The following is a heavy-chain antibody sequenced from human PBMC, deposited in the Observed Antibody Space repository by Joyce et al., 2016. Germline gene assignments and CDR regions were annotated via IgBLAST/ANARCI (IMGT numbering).Heavy chain of an antibody. CDR3: AKKRSSVASFMPSFDS. Sequence: QVQLVDSGGGVVQPGTSLRLSCAASGFTFSNYGMHWVRQVPGKGVEGVALIWYDGSSEYYADSVKGRFRISRDNSKNTLHLQMNSQRSEYTAVYYCAKKRSSVASFMPSFDSWGQGTLVSVSS. J-gene: IGHJ4*02. V-gene: IGHV3-30*02. D-gene: IGHD2-2*01. CDR1: GFTFSNYG. CDR2: IWYDGSSE.